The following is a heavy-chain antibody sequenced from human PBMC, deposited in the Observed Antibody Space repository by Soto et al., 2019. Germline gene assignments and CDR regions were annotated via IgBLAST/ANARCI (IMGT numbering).Heavy chain of an antibody. CDR3: ARVGPWVPYYYDSSACTVDNWFYP. D-gene: IGHD3-22*01. CDR1: GSSISSGYF. V-gene: IGHV4-38-2*01. J-gene: IGHJ5*02. CDR2: IYHGVST. Sequence: SETLSLTCAVSGSSISSGYFSGWLRQPPGKGLEWIGSIYHGVSTYYNPSLNNRVTLSIDMTNNHISLILNSVTAADTAVYYCARVGPWVPYYYDSSACTVDNWFYPWGQGTLVTVSS.